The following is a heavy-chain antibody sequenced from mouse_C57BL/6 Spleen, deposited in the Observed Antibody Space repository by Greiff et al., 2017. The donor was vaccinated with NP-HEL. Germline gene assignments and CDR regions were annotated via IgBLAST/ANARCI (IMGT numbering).Heavy chain of an antibody. Sequence: VQLQQSGAELVKPGASVKLSCKASGYTFTSYWMQWVKQRPGQGLEWIGEIDPSDSNTNYNQKFKGKATLTVDTSSSTAYMQLSSLTSEDSAVYYCARMGRYGYFDVWGTGTTVTVSS. CDR3: ARMGRYGYFDV. CDR1: GYTFTSYW. CDR2: IDPSDSNT. V-gene: IGHV1-50*01. J-gene: IGHJ1*03.